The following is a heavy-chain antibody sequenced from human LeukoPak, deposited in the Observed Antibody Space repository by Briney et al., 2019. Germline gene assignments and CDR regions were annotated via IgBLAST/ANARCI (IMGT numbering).Heavy chain of an antibody. CDR2: IYYSGST. D-gene: IGHD6-25*01. CDR3: ARAAAKLSYMDV. J-gene: IGHJ6*03. V-gene: IGHV4-39*07. Sequence: SETLSLTCTVSGGSISSGSYYWGWIRQPPGKGLEWIGNIYYSGSTYYNPSLKSRVSISVDTSKNQFSLKVRSVTAADTAVYYCARAAAKLSYMDVWGKGTTVTVSS. CDR1: GGSISSGSYY.